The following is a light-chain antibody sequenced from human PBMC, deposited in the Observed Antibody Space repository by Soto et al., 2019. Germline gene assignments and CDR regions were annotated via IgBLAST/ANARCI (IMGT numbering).Light chain of an antibody. V-gene: IGKV3D-20*02. CDR1: QSVISTY. CDR3: QQYSDWPLT. J-gene: IGKJ4*01. CDR2: ATS. Sequence: EIVLTQSPGTLSLSPGERATLSCRASQSVISTYFAWYQHKPGQAPRLLIYATSTRATGVPDRFSGSGSGTDFTLTISRLEPEDFAVYYCQQYSDWPLTFGGGTKVEIK.